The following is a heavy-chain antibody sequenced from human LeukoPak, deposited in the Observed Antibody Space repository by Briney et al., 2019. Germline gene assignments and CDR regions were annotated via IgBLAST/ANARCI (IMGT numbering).Heavy chain of an antibody. D-gene: IGHD3-22*01. CDR2: INHSGST. J-gene: IGHJ4*02. V-gene: IGHV4-34*01. CDR1: GGSFSGYY. Sequence: PSETLSLTCAVYGGSFSGYYWSWIRQPPGKGLEWIGEINHSGSTNYNPSLKSRVTISVDTSKNQFSLKLSSVTAADTAVYYCARAHYYDSSGYCFDYWGQGTLVTISS. CDR3: ARAHYYDSSGYCFDY.